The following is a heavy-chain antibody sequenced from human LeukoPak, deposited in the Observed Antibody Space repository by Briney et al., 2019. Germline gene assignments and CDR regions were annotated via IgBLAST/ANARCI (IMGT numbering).Heavy chain of an antibody. J-gene: IGHJ6*03. Sequence: SETLSLTCTVSGGSISSYYWSWIRQPPGKGLEWIGSIYHSGSTYYNPSLKSRVTISVDTSKNQFSLKLSSVTAADTAVYYCARILIDYYGSGSYYYMDVWGKGTTVTVSS. CDR1: GGSISSYY. CDR2: IYHSGST. CDR3: ARILIDYYGSGSYYYMDV. D-gene: IGHD3-10*01. V-gene: IGHV4-59*08.